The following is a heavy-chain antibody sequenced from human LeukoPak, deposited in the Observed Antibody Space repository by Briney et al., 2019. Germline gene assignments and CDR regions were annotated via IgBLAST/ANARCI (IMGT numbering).Heavy chain of an antibody. CDR3: AKAGYYYDSSGYSFDY. V-gene: IGHV3-9*01. Sequence: GGSLRLSCAASGFTFDDYAMHWVRQAPGKGLEWVASISWNSGSIGYADSVKSRFTISRDNAKNSLYLQMNSLRAEDTALYYCAKAGYYYDSSGYSFDYWGQGTLVTVSS. D-gene: IGHD3-22*01. CDR1: GFTFDDYA. CDR2: ISWNSGSI. J-gene: IGHJ4*02.